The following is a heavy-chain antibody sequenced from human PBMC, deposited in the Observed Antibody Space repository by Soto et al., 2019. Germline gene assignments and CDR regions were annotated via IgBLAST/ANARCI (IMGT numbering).Heavy chain of an antibody. D-gene: IGHD6-19*01. J-gene: IGHJ6*02. CDR1: EFTFNTYW. CDR2: IKDDGSEK. CDR3: ARGWGAPGRGSAVGYYYHYGMDV. Sequence: EVQLVESGGGLVQPGGSLRLSCLASEFTFNTYWMNWVRQAPGRGLEWVANIKDDGSEKNYVDSVKGRFTISRDNAKKSLYMQMNSLRGEEKAVYFCARGWGAPGRGSAVGYYYHYGMDVWGQGTTVTVSS. V-gene: IGHV3-7*05.